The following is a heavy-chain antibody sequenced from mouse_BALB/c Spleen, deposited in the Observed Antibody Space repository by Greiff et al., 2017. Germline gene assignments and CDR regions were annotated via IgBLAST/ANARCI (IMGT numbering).Heavy chain of an antibody. CDR3: ARSRIFYYYGSFDY. CDR2: ISSGSSTI. J-gene: IGHJ2*01. CDR1: GFTFSSFG. D-gene: IGHD1-1*01. Sequence: EVNVVESGGGLVQPGGSRKLSCAASGFTFSSFGMHWVRQAPEKGLEWVAYISSGSSTIYYADTVKGRFTISRDNPKNTLFLQMTSLRSEDTAMYYCARSRIFYYYGSFDYWGQGTTLTVSS. V-gene: IGHV5-17*02.